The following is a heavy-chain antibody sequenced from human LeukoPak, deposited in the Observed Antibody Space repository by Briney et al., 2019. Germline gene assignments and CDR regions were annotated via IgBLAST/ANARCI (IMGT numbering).Heavy chain of an antibody. CDR3: ARLTAMVRGVISWFDP. D-gene: IGHD3-10*01. CDR1: GYSFTSYW. Sequence: GESLKISCKGSGYSFTSYWIAWVRQMPGKGLGWMGIIYPGDSDTRYSPSFQGQVTSSDDKSISTAYMQWSSLKASDTAMYYCARLTAMVRGVISWFDPWGQGTLVTVSS. V-gene: IGHV5-51*01. J-gene: IGHJ5*02. CDR2: IYPGDSDT.